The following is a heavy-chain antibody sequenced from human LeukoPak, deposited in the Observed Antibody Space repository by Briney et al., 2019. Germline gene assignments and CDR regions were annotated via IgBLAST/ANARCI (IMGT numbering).Heavy chain of an antibody. Sequence: GGSLRLSCAASGLRFSDYYMSWIRQAPGKGLEWVSYISNSGTIISYADSVKGRFTISRDNTKNSLYLQMNSLRAEDTAVYYCAKDQVGAILWFDNWGQGTLVTVSS. CDR2: ISNSGTII. CDR3: AKDQVGAILWFDN. J-gene: IGHJ4*02. V-gene: IGHV3-11*01. CDR1: GLRFSDYY. D-gene: IGHD1-26*01.